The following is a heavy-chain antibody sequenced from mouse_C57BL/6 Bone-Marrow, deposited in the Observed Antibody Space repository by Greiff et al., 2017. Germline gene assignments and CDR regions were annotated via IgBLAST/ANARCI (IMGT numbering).Heavy chain of an antibody. V-gene: IGHV5-15*01. J-gene: IGHJ4*01. CDR3: ERREDYYAMDY. Sequence: EVKLQEPGGGLVQPGGSLKFSCAASGFTFSDYGMAWVRPAPRQGPEWVAFIRNLAYCINYADTVTGRFTISRENAKSALYLEMSRLRSEDTAMYYCERREDYYAMDYWGQGNSVTVAS. CDR1: GFTFSDYG. CDR2: IRNLAYCI.